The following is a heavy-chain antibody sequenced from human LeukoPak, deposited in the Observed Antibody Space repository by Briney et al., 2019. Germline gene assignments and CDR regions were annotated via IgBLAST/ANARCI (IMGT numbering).Heavy chain of an antibody. CDR1: GGSISSNNW. Sequence: SGTLSLTCAVSGGSISSNNWWGWVRQPPGKGLEWIGEIYHSGSPNYNPSLKSRVTISVDKSRNHFSLNLSSVTAADTAVYYCARDYCSSTSRLFDYWGQGTLVTVSS. D-gene: IGHD2-2*01. CDR2: IYHSGSP. J-gene: IGHJ4*02. CDR3: ARDYCSSTSRLFDY. V-gene: IGHV4-4*02.